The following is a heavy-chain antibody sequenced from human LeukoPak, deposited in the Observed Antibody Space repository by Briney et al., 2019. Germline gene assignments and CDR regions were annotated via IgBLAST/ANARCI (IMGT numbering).Heavy chain of an antibody. D-gene: IGHD3-10*01. CDR1: EYTFTGYY. CDR2: INPNSGGT. J-gene: IGHJ4*02. CDR3: ARTLIGEQDY. Sequence: ASVKVSCKASEYTFTGYYMHWVRQAPGQGLEWMGWINPNSGGTNYAQKFQGRVTMTRDTSISTAYMEPSRLRSDDTAVYYCARTLIGEQDYWGQGTLVTVSS. V-gene: IGHV1-2*02.